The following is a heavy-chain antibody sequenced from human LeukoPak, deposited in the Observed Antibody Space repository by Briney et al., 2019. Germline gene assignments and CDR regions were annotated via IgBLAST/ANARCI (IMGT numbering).Heavy chain of an antibody. CDR1: GGSISSYY. J-gene: IGHJ4*02. Sequence: SETLSLTCTVPGGSISSYYWSWIRQPPGKGLECIGYIYYSGSTNYNPSLKSRVTISVDTSKNQFSLKLSSVTAADTAVYYCARVGIYSDLFDYWGQGTLVTVSS. D-gene: IGHD4-17*01. CDR2: IYYSGST. V-gene: IGHV4-59*01. CDR3: ARVGIYSDLFDY.